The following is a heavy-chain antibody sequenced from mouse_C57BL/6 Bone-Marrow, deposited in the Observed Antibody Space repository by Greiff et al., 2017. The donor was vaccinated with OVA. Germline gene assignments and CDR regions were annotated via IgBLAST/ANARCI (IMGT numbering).Heavy chain of an antibody. CDR1: GYTFTSYG. D-gene: IGHD2-4*01. CDR3: AREDYDYDALFAY. CDR2: IYPRSGNT. J-gene: IGHJ3*01. Sequence: QVQLQQSGAELARPGASVKLSCKASGYTFTSYGISWVKQRTGQGLEWIGEIYPRSGNTYYNEKFKGKATLTADKSSSTAYMQLSSLTSEDSAVYFCAREDYDYDALFAYWGQGTLVTVSA. V-gene: IGHV1-81*01.